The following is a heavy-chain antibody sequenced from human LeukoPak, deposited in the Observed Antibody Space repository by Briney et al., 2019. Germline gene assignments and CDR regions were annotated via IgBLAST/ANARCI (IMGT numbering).Heavy chain of an antibody. CDR1: GASISSYY. D-gene: IGHD3-22*01. Sequence: SETLSLTCTVSGASISSYYWSWIRQPAGKGLEWIGRFYTSGSTNYNPSLKSRVAISVDKSNNQFSLKLSSVTAADTAIYYCAREHYHDSSGYYYVESDAFDFWGQGTMVTVSS. J-gene: IGHJ3*01. CDR2: FYTSGST. CDR3: AREHYHDSSGYYYVESDAFDF. V-gene: IGHV4-4*07.